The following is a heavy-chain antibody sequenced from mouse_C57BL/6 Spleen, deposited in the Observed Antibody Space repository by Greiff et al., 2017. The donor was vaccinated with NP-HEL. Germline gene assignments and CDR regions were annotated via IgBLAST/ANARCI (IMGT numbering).Heavy chain of an antibody. CDR3: ARGLRGGGY. CDR1: GYAFSSSW. D-gene: IGHD2-2*01. V-gene: IGHV1-82*01. Sequence: VQLQQSGPELVKPGASVKISCKASGYAFSSSWMNWVKQRPGKGLEWIGRIYPGDGDTNYNGKFKGKATLTADKSSSTAYMQLSSLTSEDSAVYFCARGLRGGGYWGQGTTLTVSS. CDR2: IYPGDGDT. J-gene: IGHJ2*01.